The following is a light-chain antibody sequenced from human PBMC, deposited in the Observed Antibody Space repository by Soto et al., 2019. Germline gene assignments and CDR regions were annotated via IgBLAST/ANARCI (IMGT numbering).Light chain of an antibody. CDR2: DAS. J-gene: IGKJ1*01. Sequence: IQMTQSPSSLSASVGDRVTITFRASQSISSWLAWYRQKPGKAPKLLIYDASSLESGVPSRFSGSGSGTEFTLTITSLQPEDFGIYYCQQYDSSRTFGQGTKVDIK. V-gene: IGKV1-5*01. CDR3: QQYDSSRT. CDR1: QSISSW.